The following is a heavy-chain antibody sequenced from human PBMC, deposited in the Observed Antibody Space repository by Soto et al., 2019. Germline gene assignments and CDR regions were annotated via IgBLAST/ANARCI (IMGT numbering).Heavy chain of an antibody. CDR2: IYYSGST. CDR1: GGSISSYY. J-gene: IGHJ6*03. Sequence: SETLSLTCTVSGGSISSYYWSWIRQPPGKGLEWIGYIYYSGSTNYNPSLKSRVTISVDTSKNQFSLKLSSVTAADTAVYYCARTLYDWDYYYYMDVWGKGTTVTV. V-gene: IGHV4-59*01. D-gene: IGHD3-16*01. CDR3: ARTLYDWDYYYYMDV.